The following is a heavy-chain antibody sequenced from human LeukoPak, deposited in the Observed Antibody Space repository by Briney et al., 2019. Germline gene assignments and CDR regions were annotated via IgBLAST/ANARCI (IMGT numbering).Heavy chain of an antibody. V-gene: IGHV5-51*01. CDR3: VRRLVVTPKEYYFDY. Sequence: GESLKISCKASGYSFTSYWIGWVRQVPGKGLEWMGIIYPGDSDTRYSPSFQGQVTISADKSITTAYLQWSSLKASDTAMYYCVRRLVVTPKEYYFDYWGQGTLVTVSS. CDR1: GYSFTSYW. J-gene: IGHJ4*02. D-gene: IGHD2-21*02. CDR2: IYPGDSDT.